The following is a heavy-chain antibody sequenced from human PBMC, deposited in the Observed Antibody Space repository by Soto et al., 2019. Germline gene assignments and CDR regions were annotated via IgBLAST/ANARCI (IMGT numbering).Heavy chain of an antibody. CDR2: ISSSSSTI. CDR3: ARDLGGPYGDYYYGMDV. V-gene: IGHV3-48*02. Sequence: PGGALRLSSAASGFTFSSYSMNWVRQAPGKGLEWVSYISSSSSTIYYADSVKGRFTISRDNAKNSLYLQMNRLRDEDTAVYYCARDLGGPYGDYYYGMDVWGQGTTVTVSS. CDR1: GFTFSSYS. D-gene: IGHD4-17*01. J-gene: IGHJ6*02.